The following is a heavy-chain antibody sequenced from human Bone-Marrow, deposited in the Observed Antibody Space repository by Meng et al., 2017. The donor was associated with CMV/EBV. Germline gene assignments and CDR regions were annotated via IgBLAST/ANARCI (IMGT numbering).Heavy chain of an antibody. CDR1: GGSISSSSYY. D-gene: IGHD3-22*01. Sequence: QESGPGRVKPSETLSLTCTVSGGSISSSSYYWGWIRQPPGKGLEWIGSIYYSGSTYYNPSLKSRVTISVDTSKNQFSLKLSSVTAADTAVYYCARDYYDSSGSLDYWGQGTLVTVSS. CDR3: ARDYYDSSGSLDY. V-gene: IGHV4-39*07. CDR2: IYYSGST. J-gene: IGHJ4*02.